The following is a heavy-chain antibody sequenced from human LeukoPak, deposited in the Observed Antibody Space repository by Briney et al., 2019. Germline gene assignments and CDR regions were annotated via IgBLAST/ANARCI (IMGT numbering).Heavy chain of an antibody. V-gene: IGHV1-2*02. CDR1: GYTFTGYY. CDR2: INPNSGGT. CDR3: ARPPRGYCSGGSCFDY. D-gene: IGHD2-15*01. J-gene: IGHJ4*02. Sequence: ASVKVSCKASGYTFTGYYIHWVRQAPGQGLEWMGWINPNSGGTNSAQKFQGRVTMTRDTSISTAYMELSRLRSDDTAMYHCARPPRGYCSGGSCFDYWGQGTPVTVSS.